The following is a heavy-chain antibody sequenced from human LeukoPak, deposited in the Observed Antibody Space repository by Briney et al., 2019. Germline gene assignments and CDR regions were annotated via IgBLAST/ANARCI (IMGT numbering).Heavy chain of an antibody. Sequence: SVKVSCKASGGTFSSYAISWVRQAPGQGLEWMGGIIPIFGTANYAQKFQGRVAITADESTSTAYMELSSLRSEDTAVCYCARGLVVAAKDYYYYYGMDVWGQGTTVTVSS. CDR1: GGTFSSYA. CDR3: ARGLVVAAKDYYYYYGMDV. D-gene: IGHD2-15*01. J-gene: IGHJ6*02. CDR2: IIPIFGTA. V-gene: IGHV1-69*13.